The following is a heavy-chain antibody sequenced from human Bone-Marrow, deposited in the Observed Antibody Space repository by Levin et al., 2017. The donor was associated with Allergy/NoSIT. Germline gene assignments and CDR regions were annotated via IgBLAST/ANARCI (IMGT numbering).Heavy chain of an antibody. CDR2: ISKTGINT. CDR1: GFPFIPSS. Sequence: GGSLRLSCAASGFPFIPSSLRLVRPAPWKGLEWVSSISKTGINTHYADSVKGRFIISRDNSKNTLYLQMNSLRAEDTAIYFCAKDALITMAGGFYQYHGMDVWGQGTTVTVSS. D-gene: IGHD6-19*01. CDR3: AKDALITMAGGFYQYHGMDV. V-gene: IGHV3-23*01. J-gene: IGHJ6*02.